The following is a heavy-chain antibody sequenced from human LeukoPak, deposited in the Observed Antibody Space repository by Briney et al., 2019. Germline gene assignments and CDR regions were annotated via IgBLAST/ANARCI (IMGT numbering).Heavy chain of an antibody. D-gene: IGHD5-12*01. CDR1: AFTFSSYT. V-gene: IGHV3-21*01. CDR2: ISSSSSYI. J-gene: IGHJ6*03. Sequence: GRSLRLSCAASAFTFSSYTINWVRQVPGKGLEWVSSISSSSSYIYYADSVKGRFTISRDNAKNSLYLQMNSLRAEDTAVYYCARVSGYDWDDYYYMDVWGKGTTVTVSS. CDR3: ARVSGYDWDDYYYMDV.